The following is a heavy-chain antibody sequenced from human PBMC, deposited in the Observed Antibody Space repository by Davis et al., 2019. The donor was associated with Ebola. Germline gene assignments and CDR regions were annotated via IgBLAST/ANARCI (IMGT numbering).Heavy chain of an antibody. V-gene: IGHV1-2*06. CDR1: GYTYTGYY. D-gene: IGHD3-10*02. Sequence: ASVPVSCMASGYTYTGYYIHWVRQAPGQGLEWMGRINPNSGGTNYAQKFQGRVTMTRDTSISTAYMELSRLRSDDTAVYYCARASLSVRSYGMDVWGQGTTVTVSS. J-gene: IGHJ6*02. CDR2: INPNSGGT. CDR3: ARASLSVRSYGMDV.